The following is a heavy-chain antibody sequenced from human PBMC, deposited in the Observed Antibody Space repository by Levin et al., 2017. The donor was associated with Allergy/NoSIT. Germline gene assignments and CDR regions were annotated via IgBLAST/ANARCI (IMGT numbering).Heavy chain of an antibody. V-gene: IGHV3-9*01. CDR1: GFTFDDYA. CDR2: ISWNGGNI. CDR3: AKGADSSGSANVFDI. D-gene: IGHD3-22*01. J-gene: IGHJ3*02. Sequence: GGSLRLSCAVSGFTFDDYAMHWVRQAPGKGLQWVSGISWNGGNIGYADSVKGRFTISRDNANNSLYLQMNSLRAEATALSYCAKGADSSGSANVFDIWGQGTMVTVSS.